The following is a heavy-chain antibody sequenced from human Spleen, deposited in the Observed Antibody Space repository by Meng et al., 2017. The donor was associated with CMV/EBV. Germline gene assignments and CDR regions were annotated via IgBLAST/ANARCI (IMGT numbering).Heavy chain of an antibody. V-gene: IGHV3-30*02. CDR3: AKDGGDC. CDR1: RFSFSSFG. D-gene: IGHD3-16*01. J-gene: IGHJ4*02. Sequence: GGSLRLSCAASRFSFSSFGIDWVRQAPGKGLEWATFIRYDGTNNHYADSVKGRFTISRDNSENTVYLQVNSLRVEDTGVYYCAKDGGDCWGQGTLVTVSS. CDR2: IRYDGTNN.